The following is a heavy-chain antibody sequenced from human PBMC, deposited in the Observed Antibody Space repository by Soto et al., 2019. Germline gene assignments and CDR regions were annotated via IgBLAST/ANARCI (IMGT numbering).Heavy chain of an antibody. CDR1: GYTFINYY. Sequence: SVKVSCKSSGYTFINYYVHWVRQAPGQGLEWMGMINPSGGRTTYPQKFQGRVTMTRDTSTSTVYVELSSLRSDDTAVFYCAREKASTSLLTHYYYAMDVWGQGTTVPVSS. CDR2: INPSGGRT. V-gene: IGHV1-46*01. J-gene: IGHJ6*02. CDR3: AREKASTSLLTHYYYAMDV.